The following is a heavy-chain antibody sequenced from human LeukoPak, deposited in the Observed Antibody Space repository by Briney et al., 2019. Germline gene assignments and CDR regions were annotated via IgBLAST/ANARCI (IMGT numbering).Heavy chain of an antibody. Sequence: ASVKVSCKASGYTFTSYYMHRVRQAPGQGLEWMGIINPSGGSTSYTQKFQGRVTMTRDTSTSTVYMELSGLRSEDTAVYYCARDLSMVRGVTHYYYYGMDVWGQGTTVTVSS. CDR1: GYTFTSYY. CDR2: INPSGGST. V-gene: IGHV1-46*01. J-gene: IGHJ6*02. D-gene: IGHD3-10*01. CDR3: ARDLSMVRGVTHYYYYGMDV.